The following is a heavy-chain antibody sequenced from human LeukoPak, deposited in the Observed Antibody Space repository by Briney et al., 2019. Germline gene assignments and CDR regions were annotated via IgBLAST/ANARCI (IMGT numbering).Heavy chain of an antibody. CDR2: ISGSGAGT. CDR3: ARDREQRLRYFAS. Sequence: GGSLRLSCVVSGFTDSNYGMRCVRQAPGRGREWVSAISGSGAGTYYADSVKGRFTISREHSKNSLYLQSNSLRADDTAVSYCARDREQRLRYFASWGQGTLVTVSS. V-gene: IGHV3-23*01. CDR1: GFTDSNYG. D-gene: IGHD3-9*01. J-gene: IGHJ4*02.